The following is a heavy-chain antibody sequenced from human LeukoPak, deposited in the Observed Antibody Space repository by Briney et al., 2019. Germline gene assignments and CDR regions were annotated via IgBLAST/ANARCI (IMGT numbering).Heavy chain of an antibody. J-gene: IGHJ4*02. V-gene: IGHV3-30*04. Sequence: GGSLRLSCAASGFTFSSYAIHWVRQAPGKGLEWVALISYDGSNKYYADSVKGRFTISRDKSKNTLYLQMNSLRAEDTAVYYCARDFSDDSSGYYGELDYWGQGTLVTVSS. CDR3: ARDFSDDSSGYYGELDY. CDR2: ISYDGSNK. D-gene: IGHD3-22*01. CDR1: GFTFSSYA.